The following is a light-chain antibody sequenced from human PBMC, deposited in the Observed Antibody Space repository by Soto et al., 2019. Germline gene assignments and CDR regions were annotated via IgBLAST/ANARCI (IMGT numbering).Light chain of an antibody. V-gene: IGLV2-14*01. J-gene: IGLJ1*01. CDR2: EVS. CDR1: SSDVGGYNY. CDR3: SSYTSSSTIV. Sequence: QSALTQPASVSGSPGQSITISCTGTSSDVGGYNYVSWYQQHPGKAPKLMMYEVSNQPSGVSNRFSGSKSCNTTSLPISGLQADDEADYYCSSYTSSSTIVFGTGTKLTVL.